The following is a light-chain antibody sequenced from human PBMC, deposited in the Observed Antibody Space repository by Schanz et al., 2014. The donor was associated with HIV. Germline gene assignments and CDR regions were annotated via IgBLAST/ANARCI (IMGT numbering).Light chain of an antibody. CDR3: QQYGSS. CDR1: QSVSSM. Sequence: EIVMTQSPATLSVSPGDTVTLSCRASQSVSSMLDWFQQKPGQAPRLLIYRISTRATGIPARFSGSGSGTEFTLTISRLEPEDFAVYYCQQYGSSFGPGTKVEIK. V-gene: IGKV3-15*01. CDR2: RIS. J-gene: IGKJ3*01.